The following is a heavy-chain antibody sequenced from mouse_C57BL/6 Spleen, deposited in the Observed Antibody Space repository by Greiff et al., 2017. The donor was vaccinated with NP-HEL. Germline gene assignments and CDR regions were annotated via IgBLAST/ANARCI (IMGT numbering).Heavy chain of an antibody. V-gene: IGHV1-5*01. Sequence: EVKLMESGTVLARPGASVKMSCKTSGYTFTSYWMHWVKQRPGQGLEWIGAIYPGNSDTSYNQKFKGKAKLTAVTSASTAYMELSSLTNEDSAVYYCTKNFYYDYDAWFAYWGQGTLVTVSA. J-gene: IGHJ3*01. D-gene: IGHD2-4*01. CDR2: IYPGNSDT. CDR3: TKNFYYDYDAWFAY. CDR1: GYTFTSYW.